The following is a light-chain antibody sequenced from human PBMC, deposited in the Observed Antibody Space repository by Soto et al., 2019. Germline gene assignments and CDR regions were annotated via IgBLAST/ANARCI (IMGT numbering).Light chain of an antibody. Sequence: QSVLTQPASVSGSPGQSITISCTGTSSDVGGYNYVSWYQQHPGKAPKLMIYDVSNRPSGVSNRFSDSKSGNTASLTISGLQAEDEADYYCSSYTSSSTLDYVFGTGTKATVL. CDR3: SSYTSSSTLDYV. CDR1: SSDVGGYNY. J-gene: IGLJ1*01. V-gene: IGLV2-14*01. CDR2: DVS.